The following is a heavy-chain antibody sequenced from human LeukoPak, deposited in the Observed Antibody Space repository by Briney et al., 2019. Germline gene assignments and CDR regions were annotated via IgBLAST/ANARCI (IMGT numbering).Heavy chain of an antibody. Sequence: ASVKVSCKASGYAFTNYAIQWVRQAPGQRLEWMGWVNAGNGNTKYSQKFQGRVTITRDTSASTAYMELSSLRSEDTAVYYCARGGPQWLEEAFDYWGQGTLVTVSS. CDR2: VNAGNGNT. D-gene: IGHD6-19*01. CDR1: GYAFTNYA. V-gene: IGHV1-3*01. CDR3: ARGGPQWLEEAFDY. J-gene: IGHJ4*02.